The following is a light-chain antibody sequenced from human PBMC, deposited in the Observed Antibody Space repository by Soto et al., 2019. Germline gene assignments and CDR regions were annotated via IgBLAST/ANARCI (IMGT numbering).Light chain of an antibody. CDR2: EVS. CDR1: SSDVGGYNY. CDR3: SFYSISRTLV. Sequence: QSVLTQPASVSGSPGQSITISCTGTSSDVGGYNYVSWYQQHPGKAPKLMIYEVSNRPSGVSNRFSGSKSGNTASLTISGLQAEDEADYYCSFYSISRTLVFGGGTKLTVL. J-gene: IGLJ2*01. V-gene: IGLV2-14*01.